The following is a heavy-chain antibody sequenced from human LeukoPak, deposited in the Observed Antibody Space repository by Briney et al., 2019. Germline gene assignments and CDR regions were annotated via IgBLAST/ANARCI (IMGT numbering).Heavy chain of an antibody. CDR2: ISSTGGTT. D-gene: IGHD4-17*01. J-gene: IGHJ4*02. CDR3: AMTTVPFDY. V-gene: IGHV3-23*01. Sequence: PGGSLRLSCAASGITFSSYGMSWVRQAPGKGLEWVSSISSTGGTTYYADSVKGRFTISRDNSKNTLYLQMNSLRAEDTAVYYCAMTTVPFDYWGQGTLATVSS. CDR1: GITFSSYG.